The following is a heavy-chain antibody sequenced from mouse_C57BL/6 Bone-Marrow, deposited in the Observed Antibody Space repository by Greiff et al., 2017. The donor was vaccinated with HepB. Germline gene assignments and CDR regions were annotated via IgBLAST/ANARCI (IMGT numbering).Heavy chain of an antibody. CDR2: IDPENGDT. Sequence: VQLKESGAELVRPGASVKLSCTASGFNIKDDYMHWVKQRPEQGLEWIGWIDPENGDTEYASKFQGKATITADTSSNTAYLQLSSLTSEDTAVYYCTTETAQAYYCDYWGQGTTLTVSS. CDR3: TTETAQAYYCDY. J-gene: IGHJ2*01. V-gene: IGHV14-4*01. D-gene: IGHD3-2*02. CDR1: GFNIKDDY.